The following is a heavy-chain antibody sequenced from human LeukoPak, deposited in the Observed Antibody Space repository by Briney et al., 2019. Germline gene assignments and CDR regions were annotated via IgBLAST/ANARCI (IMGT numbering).Heavy chain of an antibody. V-gene: IGHV1-8*01. J-gene: IGHJ4*02. CDR2: MNPNSGNT. D-gene: IGHD2-2*01. CDR3: ARGQVVPAAMNY. Sequence: ASVKVSCKASGYTFTSYDINWVRQATGQGLGWMGWMNPNSGNTGYAQKFQGRVTMTRNTSISTAYMELSSLRSEDTAVYYCARGQVVPAAMNYWGQGTLVTVSS. CDR1: GYTFTSYD.